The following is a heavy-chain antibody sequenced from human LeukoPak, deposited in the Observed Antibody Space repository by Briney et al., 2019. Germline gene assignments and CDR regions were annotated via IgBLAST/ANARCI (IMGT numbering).Heavy chain of an antibody. CDR2: ISSSSSYI. Sequence: GGSLRLSCAASGFTFSSYSMNWVRQAPGKGLEWVSSISSSSSYIYYADSVKGRFTFSRDNAKNSLYLQMNSLRAEDTAVYYCAREGGYYDSSGYYLGYWGQGTLVTVSS. J-gene: IGHJ4*02. V-gene: IGHV3-21*01. D-gene: IGHD3-22*01. CDR3: AREGGYYDSSGYYLGY. CDR1: GFTFSSYS.